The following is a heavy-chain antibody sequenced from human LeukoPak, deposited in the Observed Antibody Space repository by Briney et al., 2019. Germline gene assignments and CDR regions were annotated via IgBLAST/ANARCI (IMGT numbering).Heavy chain of an antibody. Sequence: SETLSLTCTVSGGSISSSSYSWGWIRQPPGKGLEWIGSIYYSGSTYYNPSLKSRVTISVDTSKNQFSLKLSSVTAADTAVYYCASLRPITTGFDYWGQGTLVTVSS. V-gene: IGHV4-39*01. D-gene: IGHD3-22*01. CDR3: ASLRPITTGFDY. CDR1: GGSISSSSYS. J-gene: IGHJ4*02. CDR2: IYYSGST.